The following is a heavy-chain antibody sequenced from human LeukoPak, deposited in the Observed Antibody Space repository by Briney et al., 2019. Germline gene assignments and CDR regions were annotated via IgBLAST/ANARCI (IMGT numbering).Heavy chain of an antibody. D-gene: IGHD5-12*01. CDR2: ISSSGSTI. Sequence: QTGRSLRLSCAASGFTFSSYEMNWVRQAPGKGLEWVSYISSSGSTIYYADSVKGRFTISRDNAKNSLYLQMNSLRAEDTAVYYCARSYIVATTLGYWGQGTLVTVSS. J-gene: IGHJ4*02. CDR3: ARSYIVATTLGY. CDR1: GFTFSSYE. V-gene: IGHV3-48*03.